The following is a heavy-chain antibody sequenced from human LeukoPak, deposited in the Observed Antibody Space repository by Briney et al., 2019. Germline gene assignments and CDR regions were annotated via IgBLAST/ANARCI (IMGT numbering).Heavy chain of an antibody. D-gene: IGHD6-13*01. V-gene: IGHV1-18*01. J-gene: IGHJ4*02. CDR3: ASPRQYSSSWNLDY. Sequence: ALVKVSCKASGYTLTSYGISWVRQAPGQGLEWMGWISAYNGNTNYAQKLQGRVTMTTDTSTSTAYMELRSLRSDDTAVYYCASPRQYSSSWNLDYWGQGTLVTVSS. CDR1: GYTLTSYG. CDR2: ISAYNGNT.